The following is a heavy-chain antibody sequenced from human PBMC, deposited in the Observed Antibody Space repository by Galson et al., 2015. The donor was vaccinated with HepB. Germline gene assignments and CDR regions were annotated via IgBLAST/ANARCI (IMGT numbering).Heavy chain of an antibody. D-gene: IGHD5-18*01. J-gene: IGHJ5*01. Sequence: SLRLSCAASGFAFDSHAMSWVRQAPGGGRGWISGITGKGDSTFYADSVKGRFTVSRDNSNNMLYLQMNSLGAEDVGLYFCAKGYGLFDSWGQGILVTVSS. CDR2: ITGKGDST. V-gene: IGHV3-23*01. CDR3: AKGYGLFDS. CDR1: GFAFDSHA.